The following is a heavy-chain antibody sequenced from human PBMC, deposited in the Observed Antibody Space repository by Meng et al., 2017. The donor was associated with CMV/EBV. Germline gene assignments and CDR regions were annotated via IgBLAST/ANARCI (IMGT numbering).Heavy chain of an antibody. CDR1: GYTFTGYY. J-gene: IGHJ3*02. CDR2: MNPNSGNT. V-gene: IGHV1-8*03. D-gene: IGHD3-3*01. CDR3: ARNPQKGYDFWSGYSQTWNDAFDI. Sequence: ASVKVSCKASGYTFTGYYMHWVRQATGQGLEWMGWMNPNSGNTGYAQKFQGRVTITRNTSISTAYMELSSLRSEDTAVYYCARNPQKGYDFWSGYSQTWNDAFDIWGQGTMVTVSS.